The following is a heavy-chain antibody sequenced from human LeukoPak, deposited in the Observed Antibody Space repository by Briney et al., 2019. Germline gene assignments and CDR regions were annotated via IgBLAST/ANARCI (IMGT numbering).Heavy chain of an antibody. CDR3: ARDWQQLAFDY. V-gene: IGHV3-30*04. CDR1: GFTFSSYA. Sequence: GRSLRLSCAASGFTFSSYAMHWVRQAPGKGLEWVAVISYDGSNKYYAVSVKGRFTISRDNSKNTLYLQMNSLRAEDTAVYYCARDWQQLAFDYWGQGTLVTVSS. CDR2: ISYDGSNK. J-gene: IGHJ4*02. D-gene: IGHD6-13*01.